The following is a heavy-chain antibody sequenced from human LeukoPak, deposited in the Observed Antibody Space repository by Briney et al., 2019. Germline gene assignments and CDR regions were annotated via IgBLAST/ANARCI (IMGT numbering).Heavy chain of an antibody. D-gene: IGHD3-22*01. CDR3: ARGAGHYDSSGYYYYFDY. CDR1: GYTFTGYY. Sequence: GASVKVSCKASGYTFTGYYMHWVRQAPGQGLEWMGWINPNSGGTNYAQKFQGRVTMTRDTSISTAYMELSRLRSDDTAVYYCARGAGHYDSSGYYYYFDYWGQGTLVTVSS. V-gene: IGHV1-2*02. CDR2: INPNSGGT. J-gene: IGHJ4*02.